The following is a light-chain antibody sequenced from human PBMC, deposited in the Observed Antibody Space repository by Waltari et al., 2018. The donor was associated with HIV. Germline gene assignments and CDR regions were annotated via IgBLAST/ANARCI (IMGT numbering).Light chain of an antibody. CDR1: SSNIGSNY. CDR3: AAWGNSLSLL. J-gene: IGLJ2*01. V-gene: IGLV1-47*01. Sequence: QSVLTQPPSASGTPGQRVTISCSGSSSNIGSNYVYWYQQLPGTALKLLLYRNNQRPSGVPDRFSGSKSGTSASLAISGLRSEDEADYYCAAWGNSLSLLFGGGTKLTVL. CDR2: RNN.